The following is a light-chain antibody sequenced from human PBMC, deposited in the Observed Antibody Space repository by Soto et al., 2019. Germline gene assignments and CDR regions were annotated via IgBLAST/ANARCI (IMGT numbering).Light chain of an antibody. CDR3: QQYSSYPWT. Sequence: DIQMTQSPSTLSASVGDRVTITCRASQSISSWLAWYQQKPGKAPKLLIYKASSLESGVPSSFSGSGSGTEFTLTISSLQPDDFATYYCQQYSSYPWTFCQGTKVEIK. J-gene: IGKJ1*01. V-gene: IGKV1-5*03. CDR1: QSISSW. CDR2: KAS.